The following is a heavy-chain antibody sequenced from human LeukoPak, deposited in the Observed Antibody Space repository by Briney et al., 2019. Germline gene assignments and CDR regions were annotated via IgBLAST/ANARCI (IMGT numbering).Heavy chain of an antibody. CDR1: GFTFSSYG. CDR3: ARDHGSSWEQNYYYYYGMDV. J-gene: IGHJ6*02. Sequence: SGGSLRLSCAASGFTFSSYGMHWVRQAPGKGLEWVAVIWYDGSNKYYADSVKGRFTISRDNSKNTLYLQMNSLRAEDTAVYYCARDHGSSWEQNYYYYYGMDVWGQGTTVTVSS. D-gene: IGHD6-13*01. V-gene: IGHV3-33*01. CDR2: IWYDGSNK.